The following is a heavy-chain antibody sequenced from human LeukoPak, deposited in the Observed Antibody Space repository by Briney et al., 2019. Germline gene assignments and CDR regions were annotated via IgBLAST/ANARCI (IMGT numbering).Heavy chain of an antibody. V-gene: IGHV4-59*01. CDR2: IYYSGST. CDR1: GGSISSYY. D-gene: IGHD6-13*01. Sequence: SETLSLTCTVSGGSISSYYWSWIRQPPGKGLDWIGYIYYSGSTNYNPSLKSRVTISVDTSKNQFSLKLSSVTAADTAVYYCARYGSSWYGYYYYYMDVWGKGTTVTVSS. J-gene: IGHJ6*03. CDR3: ARYGSSWYGYYYYYMDV.